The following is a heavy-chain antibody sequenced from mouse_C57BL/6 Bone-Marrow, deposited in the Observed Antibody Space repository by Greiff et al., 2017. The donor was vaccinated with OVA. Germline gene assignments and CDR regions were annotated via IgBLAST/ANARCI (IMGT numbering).Heavy chain of an antibody. D-gene: IGHD1-1*01. V-gene: IGHV14-4*01. Sequence: EVQRVESGAELVRPGASVKLSCTASGFNIKDDYMHWVKQRPEQGLEWIGWIDPENGDTEYASKFQGKATITADTSSNTAYLQLSSLTSEDTAVYYCTVYYYGNWYFDVWGTGTTVTVSS. CDR3: TVYYYGNWYFDV. CDR1: GFNIKDDY. J-gene: IGHJ1*03. CDR2: IDPENGDT.